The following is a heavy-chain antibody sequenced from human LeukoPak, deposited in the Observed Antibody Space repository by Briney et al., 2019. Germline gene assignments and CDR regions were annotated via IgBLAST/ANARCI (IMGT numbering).Heavy chain of an antibody. CDR3: ATYCSSTSCYTPAEYFQH. Sequence: KPSETLSLTCAVSGYSISSDYYWGWIRQPPGKGLEWIGNIYHSGSTYYNPSLKSRVTISVDTSKNQFSLKLSSVTAADTAVYYCATYCSSTSCYTPAEYFQHWGQGTLVTVSS. V-gene: IGHV4-38-2*01. CDR2: IYHSGST. CDR1: GYSISSDYY. J-gene: IGHJ1*01. D-gene: IGHD2-2*02.